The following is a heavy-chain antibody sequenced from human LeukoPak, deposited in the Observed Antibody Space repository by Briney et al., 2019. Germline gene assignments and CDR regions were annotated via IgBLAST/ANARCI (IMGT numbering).Heavy chain of an antibody. V-gene: IGHV3-23*01. CDR2: IFGGGGST. CDR1: GFTFSSYA. D-gene: IGHD6-19*01. CDR3: ARALAVAGGYYYYMDV. Sequence: PGGSLRLSCAASGFTFSSYALSWIRQAPLKGLGWVAIIFGGGGSTYSADSVKRRFTISRYNSINTLYLQVNNLRVEVSAVYYCARALAVAGGYYYYMDVWGKGTTVTVSS. J-gene: IGHJ6*03.